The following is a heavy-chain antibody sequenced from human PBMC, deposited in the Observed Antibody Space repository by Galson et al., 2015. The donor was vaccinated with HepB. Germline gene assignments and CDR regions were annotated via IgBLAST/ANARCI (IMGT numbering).Heavy chain of an antibody. D-gene: IGHD2-21*02. CDR2: IRSKANSYAT. J-gene: IGHJ3*02. V-gene: IGHV3-73*01. CDR1: GFTFSGSA. CDR3: TTVVVTALHRDDAFDI. Sequence: SLRLSCAASGFTFSGSAMHWVRQASGKGLEWVGRIRSKANSYATAYAASVKGRFTISRDDSKNTAYLQMNSLKTEDTAVYYCTTVVVTALHRDDAFDIWGQGTMVTVSS.